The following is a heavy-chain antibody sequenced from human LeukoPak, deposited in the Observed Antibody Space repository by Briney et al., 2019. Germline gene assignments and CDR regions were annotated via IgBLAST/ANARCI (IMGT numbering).Heavy chain of an antibody. CDR3: ARGGYELGMDY. J-gene: IGHJ4*02. Sequence: PSETLSLTCTVSGGSISSYYWSWIRQPPGKGLEWIGYIYYSGSTNYNPSLKSRVTISVDTPKNQFSLKLSSVTAADTAVYYCARGGYELGMDYWGQGTLVTVSS. CDR1: GGSISSYY. CDR2: IYYSGST. V-gene: IGHV4-59*01. D-gene: IGHD7-27*01.